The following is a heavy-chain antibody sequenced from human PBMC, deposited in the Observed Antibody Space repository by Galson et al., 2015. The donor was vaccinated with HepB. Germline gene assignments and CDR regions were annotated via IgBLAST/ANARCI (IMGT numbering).Heavy chain of an antibody. Sequence: TLSLTCTVSGGSISSGGYYWSWIRQHPGKGLEWIGYIYYSGSTYYNPSLKSRVTISVDTSKNQFSLKLSSVTAADTAVYYCARAGDIVATKTNNWLDPWGQGTLVTVSS. CDR1: GGSISSGGYY. J-gene: IGHJ5*02. V-gene: IGHV4-31*03. CDR2: IYYSGST. D-gene: IGHD5-12*01. CDR3: ARAGDIVATKTNNWLDP.